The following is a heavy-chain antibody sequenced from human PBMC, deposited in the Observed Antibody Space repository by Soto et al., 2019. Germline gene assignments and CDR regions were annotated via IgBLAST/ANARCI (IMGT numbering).Heavy chain of an antibody. D-gene: IGHD1-1*01. CDR3: ARDDRNWSLRNWYFDL. V-gene: IGHV6-1*01. CDR2: TYYRSKWYN. CDR1: GDSVSSNSAA. Sequence: SQTLSLTCAISGDSVSSNSAAWNWIRQSPSRGLEWLGRTYYRSKWYNDYAVSVKSRITINPDTSKNQFSLQLNSVTPEDTAVYYCARDDRNWSLRNWYFDLWGRGTLVTVSS. J-gene: IGHJ2*01.